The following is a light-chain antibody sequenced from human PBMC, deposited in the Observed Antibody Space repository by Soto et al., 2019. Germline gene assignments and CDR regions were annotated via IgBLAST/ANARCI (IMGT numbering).Light chain of an antibody. Sequence: QSVLTQPASVSGSPGQSITVSCTGSRNDVGNYNLVSWYQQSPGKAPKLLIYEDSKRPSGVSNRFSGSKSGDTASLTISGLQTEDEADYYCCSYTGSSTFYVFGTGTKVTVL. J-gene: IGLJ1*01. CDR2: EDS. V-gene: IGLV2-23*02. CDR3: CSYTGSSTFYV. CDR1: RNDVGNYNL.